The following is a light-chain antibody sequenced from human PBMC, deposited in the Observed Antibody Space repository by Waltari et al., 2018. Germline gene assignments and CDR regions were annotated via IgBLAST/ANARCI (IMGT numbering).Light chain of an antibody. V-gene: IGKV2-30*02. J-gene: IGKJ3*01. CDR2: KVS. CDR1: QSLVHSDGNTH. Sequence: DVVMTQSPLSLPVTLGQPASISCRSRQSLVHSDGNTHLNWFQQRPGQSPRRLIYKVSNRDSGVPDRFSGSGSGTDFTLKISRVEAEDVGVYYCVQGTHWPFTFGPGTKVDIK. CDR3: VQGTHWPFT.